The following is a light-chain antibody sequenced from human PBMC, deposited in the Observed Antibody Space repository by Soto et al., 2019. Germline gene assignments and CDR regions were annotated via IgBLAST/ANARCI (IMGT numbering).Light chain of an antibody. CDR1: SSDVGGYNY. Sequence: QSVLTQPASVSGSPGQSITISCTGTSSDVGGYNYVSWYQQQPGKAPKFMIYDVTNRPPGVSNRFSGSKSGNTASLTIPGLQAEDEADYYCCSYTTSNTRQIVFGTGTKVTVL. CDR3: CSYTTSNTRQIV. CDR2: DVT. J-gene: IGLJ1*01. V-gene: IGLV2-14*01.